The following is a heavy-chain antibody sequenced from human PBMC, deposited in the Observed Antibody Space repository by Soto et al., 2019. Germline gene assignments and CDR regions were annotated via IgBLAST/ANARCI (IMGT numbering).Heavy chain of an antibody. CDR2: TYYRSKWFH. V-gene: IGHV6-1*01. D-gene: IGHD3-10*01. J-gene: IGHJ3*01. CDR3: ARGNALDV. Sequence: QGQLQQSGPGLVKPSQTLSLTCAISGDSVSSDITSWNWIRQSPSRGLEWLGRTYYRSKWFHDYAASVKSRITINPDPSKNQFSLELNSMTPEDTAVYYCARGNALDVWGQGTVVTASS. CDR1: GDSVSSDITS.